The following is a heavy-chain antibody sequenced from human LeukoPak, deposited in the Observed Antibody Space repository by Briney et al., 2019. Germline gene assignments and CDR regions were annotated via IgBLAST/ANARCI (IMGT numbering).Heavy chain of an antibody. CDR3: ARDYYGSGSHDY. D-gene: IGHD3-10*01. Sequence: PGGSLRLSCAASGFTFSSHGMHWVRQAPGKGLEWVAVISYDENNKYYADSVKGRFTISRDNAKNSLYLQMISLRAEDTAIYYCARDYYGSGSHDYWGQGTLVTVSS. V-gene: IGHV3-30*03. CDR1: GFTFSSHG. CDR2: ISYDENNK. J-gene: IGHJ4*02.